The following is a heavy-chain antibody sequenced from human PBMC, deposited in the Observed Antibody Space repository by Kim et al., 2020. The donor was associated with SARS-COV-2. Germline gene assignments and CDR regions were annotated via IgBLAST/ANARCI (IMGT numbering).Heavy chain of an antibody. CDR3: ARIGSSWYFERSY. Sequence: GGSLRLSCAASGFTVSSNYMSWVRQAPGKGLEWVSVIYSGGSTYYADSVKGRFTISRDNSKNTLYLQMNSLRAEDTAVYYCARIGSSWYFERSYWGQGTLVTVSS. V-gene: IGHV3-53*01. D-gene: IGHD6-13*01. J-gene: IGHJ4*02. CDR1: GFTVSSNY. CDR2: IYSGGST.